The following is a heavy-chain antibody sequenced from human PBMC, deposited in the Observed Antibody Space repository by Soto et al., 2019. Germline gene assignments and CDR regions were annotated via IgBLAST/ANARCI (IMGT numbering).Heavy chain of an antibody. CDR3: AKNETTRPWFDP. CDR2: IYYIGTT. CDR1: GGSIRNGNYY. V-gene: IGHV4-31*03. D-gene: IGHD1-1*01. J-gene: IGHJ5*02. Sequence: SETLSLTCTVSGGSIRNGNYYWSWIRQLPGKGLEWIGNIYYIGTTSYNPSLKSRVIISIDTSKNQFSLELTSVLAADTTVYYCAKNETTRPWFDPWGQGTLVTVSS.